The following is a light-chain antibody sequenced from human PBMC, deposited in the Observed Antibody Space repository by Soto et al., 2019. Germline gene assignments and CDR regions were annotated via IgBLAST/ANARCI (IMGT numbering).Light chain of an antibody. Sequence: QSVLTQPASVSGSPGQSITISCSGISPDFGVSWYQHFPGKAPKLLIFEVSNRPSGVSTRFSGSKSGNMAFLTISGLQSEDEGLYNCSSHSSTTPLFGGGTKVTVL. CDR3: SSHSSTTPL. CDR2: EVS. V-gene: IGLV2-14*01. CDR1: SPDFG. J-gene: IGLJ2*01.